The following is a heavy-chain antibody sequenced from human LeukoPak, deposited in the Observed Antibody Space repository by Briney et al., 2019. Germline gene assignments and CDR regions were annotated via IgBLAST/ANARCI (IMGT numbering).Heavy chain of an antibody. V-gene: IGHV4-34*01. D-gene: IGHD6-19*01. CDR1: GGSFSGYY. CDR2: INHSGST. Sequence: SETLSLTCAVYGGSFSGYYWSGIRQPPGKGLEWIGEINHSGSTNYNPSLKSRVTISVDTSKNQFSLKLSSVTAADTAVYYCARRGKAVAGTWGNWGQGTLVTVSS. CDR3: ARRGKAVAGTWGN. J-gene: IGHJ4*02.